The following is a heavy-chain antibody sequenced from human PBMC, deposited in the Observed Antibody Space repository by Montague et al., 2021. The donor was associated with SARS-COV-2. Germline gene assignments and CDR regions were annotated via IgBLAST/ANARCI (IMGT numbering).Heavy chain of an antibody. V-gene: IGHV6-1*01. D-gene: IGHD1-26*01. CDR2: TYYRSKWYN. J-gene: IGHJ4*02. CDR3: ARTSASSDY. CDR1: GDSVSSNRAA. Sequence: CAISGDSVSSNRAAWNWDRQSPSSRLERLGRTYYRSKWYNDYAVSVKSRITINPDTSKNQISLQLNSVTPEDTAVYYCARTSASSDYWGQGTLVTVSS.